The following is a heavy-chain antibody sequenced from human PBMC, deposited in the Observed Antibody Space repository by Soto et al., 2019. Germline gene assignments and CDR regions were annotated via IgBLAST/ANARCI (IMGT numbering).Heavy chain of an antibody. D-gene: IGHD4-17*01. Sequence: QITLKESGPMLVKPTQTLTLTCTFSGFSLSTSGVGVSWIRQPPGKALEWLALIYWGDDKRYSPSLNSRLTITKDTSKNQVVLTMTSMDPVDTATYYGAHRRSNDYGGYPFDYWGQGALVTVSS. CDR3: AHRRSNDYGGYPFDY. V-gene: IGHV2-5*02. J-gene: IGHJ4*02. CDR2: IYWGDDK. CDR1: GFSLSTSGVG.